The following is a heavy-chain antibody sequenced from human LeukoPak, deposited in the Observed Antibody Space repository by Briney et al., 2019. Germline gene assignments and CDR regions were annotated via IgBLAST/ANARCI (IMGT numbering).Heavy chain of an antibody. Sequence: GGSLRLSCAASGFTFSSYGMHWVRQAPGKGLEWVAFIRYDGSNKYYADSVKGRFTISRDNSKNTLYLQMNSLRAEDTAVYFCARATWDPNYYYMDVWGKGTTVTISS. CDR2: IRYDGSNK. J-gene: IGHJ6*03. V-gene: IGHV3-30*02. CDR3: ARATWDPNYYYMDV. CDR1: GFTFSSYG. D-gene: IGHD1-26*01.